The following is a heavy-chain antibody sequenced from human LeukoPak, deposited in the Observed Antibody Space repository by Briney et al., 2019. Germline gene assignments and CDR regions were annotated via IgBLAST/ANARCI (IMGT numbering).Heavy chain of an antibody. CDR2: ISYDGSNK. V-gene: IGHV3-30-3*01. CDR3: ARDSGRPGYYYGMDV. J-gene: IGHJ6*02. Sequence: GGSLRLSCAASGFTFSSYAMHWVRQAPGKGLEWVAVISYDGSNKYYADSVKGRFTISRDNSKNTLYLQMNSLRAEDTAVYYCARDSGRPGYYYGMDVWGQGTTVTVSS. CDR1: GFTFSSYA. D-gene: IGHD1-14*01.